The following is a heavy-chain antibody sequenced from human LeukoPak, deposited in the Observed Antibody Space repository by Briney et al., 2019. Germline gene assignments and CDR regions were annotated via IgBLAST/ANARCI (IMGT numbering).Heavy chain of an antibody. Sequence: PGGSLRLSCAASGFTFDDYAMHWVRQAPGKGLEWVSGISWNSGNMGYADSVKGRFTISRDNAKNSLYLQMHSLRAEDTALYYCAKEENYDSSGYYYGPLDSWGQGTLVTVSS. D-gene: IGHD3-22*01. CDR2: ISWNSGNM. J-gene: IGHJ4*02. CDR3: AKEENYDSSGYYYGPLDS. V-gene: IGHV3-9*01. CDR1: GFTFDDYA.